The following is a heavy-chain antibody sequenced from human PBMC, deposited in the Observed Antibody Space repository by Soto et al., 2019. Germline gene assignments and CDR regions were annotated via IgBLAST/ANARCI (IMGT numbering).Heavy chain of an antibody. CDR3: ARVNYDFWSGYYPFDP. V-gene: IGHV2-26*01. Sequence: QSVPTLVNPTETLTLTCTVSGFSLSNARMGVSWIRQPPGKALEWLAHIFSNDEKSYSTSLKSRLTISKDTSKSQVVLTMTNMDPVDTATYYCARVNYDFWSGYYPFDPWGQGTLVTVSS. J-gene: IGHJ5*02. CDR1: GFSLSNARMG. CDR2: IFSNDEK. D-gene: IGHD3-3*01.